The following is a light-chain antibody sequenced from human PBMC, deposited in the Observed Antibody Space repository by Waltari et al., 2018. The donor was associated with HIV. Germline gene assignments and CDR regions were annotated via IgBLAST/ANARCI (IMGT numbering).Light chain of an antibody. V-gene: IGKV3-15*01. CDR2: GAS. CDR1: HTVSIS. CDR3: QQYNDWPLT. J-gene: IGKJ4*01. Sequence: IVMTQSPATLSVSPVERVTVSCRATHTVSISLAWYQQKPGQAPRLLIYGASTRDTGIAARFSGSGSGTEFALSISSLQSEDFAVYYCQQYNDWPLTFGGGTRVEIK.